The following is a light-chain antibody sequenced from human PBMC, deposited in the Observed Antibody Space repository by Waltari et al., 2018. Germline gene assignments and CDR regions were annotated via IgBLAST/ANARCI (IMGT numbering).Light chain of an antibody. V-gene: IGLV2-14*01. CDR2: DVS. CDR3: NSYAGSSSWV. CDR1: SSDVGFYNY. Sequence: QSALTQPASVSGSTGQAITIPCTGTSSDVGFYNYVSWSQQHPGKAPKLIIYDVSERPSGVSDRFSGSKSGNTASLTISGLQAEDEADYYCNSYAGSSSWVFGGGTKLTVL. J-gene: IGLJ3*02.